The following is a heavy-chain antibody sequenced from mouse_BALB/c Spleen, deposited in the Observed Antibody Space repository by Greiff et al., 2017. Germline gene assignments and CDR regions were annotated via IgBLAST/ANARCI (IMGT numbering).Heavy chain of an antibody. CDR3: ARKEYGDLYFDY. V-gene: IGHV2-2*02. D-gene: IGHD2-10*02. Sequence: QVQLQQSGPGLVPPSQSLSITCTVSGFSLTSYGVHWVRQSPGKGLEWLGVIWSGGSTDYNAAFISRLSISKDNSKSQDFFTMNSLQANDTAKYYCARKEYGDLYFDYWGQGTTLTVSS. CDR2: IWSGGST. CDR1: GFSLTSYG. J-gene: IGHJ2*01.